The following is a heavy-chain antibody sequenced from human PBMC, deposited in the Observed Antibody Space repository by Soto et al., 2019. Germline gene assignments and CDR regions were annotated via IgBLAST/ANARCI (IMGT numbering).Heavy chain of an antibody. Sequence: GVSLRLSCAASGFTFSSYAMSWVRQAPGKGLEWVSAISGSGGSTYYADSVKGRFTISRDNSKNTLYLQMNSLRAEDTAVYYCAKGRDIVVVPAAIDYWGQGTLVTVSS. CDR2: ISGSGGST. CDR1: GFTFSSYA. CDR3: AKGRDIVVVPAAIDY. D-gene: IGHD2-2*02. V-gene: IGHV3-23*01. J-gene: IGHJ4*02.